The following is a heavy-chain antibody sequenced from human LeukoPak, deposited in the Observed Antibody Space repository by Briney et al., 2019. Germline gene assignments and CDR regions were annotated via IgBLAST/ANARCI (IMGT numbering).Heavy chain of an antibody. D-gene: IGHD2-15*01. CDR1: GFTFSNYF. J-gene: IGHJ5*02. CDR2: INSDGTTT. Sequence: GGSLRLSCAAAGFTFSNYFMHWVRQAPGKGLVWVSRINSDGTTTMYADSVKGRFTISRDNAKNTLYLQMNSLRDEDTAVYYCARRVDATRWFDPWGQGTLVAVSS. V-gene: IGHV3-74*03. CDR3: ARRVDATRWFDP.